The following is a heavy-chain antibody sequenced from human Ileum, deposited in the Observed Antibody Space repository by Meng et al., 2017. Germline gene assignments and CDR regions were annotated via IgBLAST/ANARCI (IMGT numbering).Heavy chain of an antibody. CDR3: AVKPNGDLDY. V-gene: IGHV4-38-2*02. D-gene: IGHD4-17*01. J-gene: IGHJ4*02. Sequence: GSLRLSCTVSGYSISSGYYWGWIRQPPGKGLEWIGSIYHSGSTYYNPSLKSRVTISVDTSKNQFSQKLSSVTAADTAVYYCAVKPNGDLDYWGQGTLVT. CDR2: IYHSGST. CDR1: GYSISSGYY.